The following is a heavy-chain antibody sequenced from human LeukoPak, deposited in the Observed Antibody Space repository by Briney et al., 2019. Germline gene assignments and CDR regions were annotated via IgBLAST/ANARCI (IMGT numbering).Heavy chain of an antibody. V-gene: IGHV3-23*01. CDR1: GFNFIRRD. Sequence: PGGSLRLSCAASGFNFIRRDRSWVRQTPGKGLEWFSGISGDHAGRLGATYYADSVQGRFTISRDNSKSALYLQMHSLRAEDTAMYFCAKGGYFSFDMWGQGTKVTVSS. D-gene: IGHD2-2*03. J-gene: IGHJ3*02. CDR2: ISGDHAGRLGAT. CDR3: AKGGYFSFDM.